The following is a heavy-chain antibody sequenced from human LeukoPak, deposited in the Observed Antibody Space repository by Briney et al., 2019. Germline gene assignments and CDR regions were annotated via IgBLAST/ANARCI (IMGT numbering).Heavy chain of an antibody. V-gene: IGHV3-73*01. J-gene: IGHJ4*02. CDR1: GFTFSGSA. Sequence: PGGSLRLSCAASGFTFSGSAMHWVRQASGKGLEWVGRIRSKANSCATAYAASVKGRFTISRDDSKNTAYLQMNSLKTEDTAVYYCTPTGGAVAGTGGYWGQGTLVTVSS. CDR3: TPTGGAVAGTGGY. CDR2: IRSKANSCAT. D-gene: IGHD6-19*01.